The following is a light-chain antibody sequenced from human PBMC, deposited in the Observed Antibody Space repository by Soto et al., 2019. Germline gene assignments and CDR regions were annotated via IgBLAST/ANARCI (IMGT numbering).Light chain of an antibody. CDR2: GAS. Sequence: VMTQSPATLSVSPGERATLSCRASQSISINLAWYQQKPGQAPSLLLYGASTRATGIPVRFSGSGSGKDFTLTISSLQSEDFAVYYCQQYHHWPWTFGQGTKVEIE. CDR1: QSISIN. CDR3: QQYHHWPWT. V-gene: IGKV3-15*01. J-gene: IGKJ1*01.